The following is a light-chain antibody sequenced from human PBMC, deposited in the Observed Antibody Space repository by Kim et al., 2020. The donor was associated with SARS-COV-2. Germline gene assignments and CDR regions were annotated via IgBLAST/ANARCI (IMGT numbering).Light chain of an antibody. J-gene: IGKJ3*01. CDR3: QQYYSTPFT. Sequence: ATINCKSSQSVLYSSNNKSYLAWYQQKPGQPPKLLIYRASTRESGVPDRFSGSGSGTDFTLTISSLQAEDVAVYYCQQYYSTPFTFGPGTKVDIK. CDR2: RAS. V-gene: IGKV4-1*01. CDR1: QSVLYSSNNKSY.